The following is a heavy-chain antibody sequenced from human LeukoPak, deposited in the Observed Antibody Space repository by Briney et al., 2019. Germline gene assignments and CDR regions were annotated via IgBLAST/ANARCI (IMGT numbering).Heavy chain of an antibody. D-gene: IGHD5-18*01. CDR2: INHSGST. CDR1: GGSFSGYY. CDR3: ARCERGYSYRGCAFDI. J-gene: IGHJ3*02. Sequence: PSETLSLTCAVYGGSFSGYYWSWIRQPPGKGLEWIGEINHSGSTNYNPSLKSRVTISVDTSKNQFSLKLSSVTAADTAVYYCARCERGYSYRGCAFDIWGQGTMVTVSS. V-gene: IGHV4-34*01.